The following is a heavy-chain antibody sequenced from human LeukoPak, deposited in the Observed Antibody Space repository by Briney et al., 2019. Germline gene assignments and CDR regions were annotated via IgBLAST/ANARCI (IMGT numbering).Heavy chain of an antibody. CDR1: GGSISTSSYY. J-gene: IGHJ4*02. V-gene: IGHV4-39*07. CDR2: SFYSGTT. D-gene: IGHD2-8*01. Sequence: SETLSLTCTVSGGSISTSSYYWGWIRQPPGKGLEWIGSSFYSGTTYSKPSLKSRVTISVDTTKNQFSLKLSSLTAAATAVYYCARERMVYGIRGEFVYWGPGTLVTVSS. CDR3: ARERMVYGIRGEFVY.